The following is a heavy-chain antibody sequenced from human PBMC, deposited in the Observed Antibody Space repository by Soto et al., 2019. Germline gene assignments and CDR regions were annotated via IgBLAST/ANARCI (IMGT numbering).Heavy chain of an antibody. V-gene: IGHV4-59*01. J-gene: IGHJ4*02. Sequence: SETLSLTCTVSGGSISSYYWSWIRQPPGKGLEWIGYIYYSGSTNYNPSLKSRVTISVDTSKNQFSLKLSSVTAADTAVYYCARVDRDGYNYFDYWGQGTLVTVSS. D-gene: IGHD5-12*01. CDR2: IYYSGST. CDR3: ARVDRDGYNYFDY. CDR1: GGSISSYY.